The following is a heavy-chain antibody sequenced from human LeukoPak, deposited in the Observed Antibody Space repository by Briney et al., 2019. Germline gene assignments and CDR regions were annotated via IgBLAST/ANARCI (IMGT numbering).Heavy chain of an antibody. D-gene: IGHD3-22*01. Sequence: GGSLRLSCAASGFTFSNYAMTWVRQTPGKGLEWVSSISGSGGSTYYADSVKGRFTISRDNSKNTLYLQMNNLRAEDTAVYHCAKRSGSTGYYDYWGQGTLVTVSS. V-gene: IGHV3-23*01. J-gene: IGHJ4*02. CDR3: AKRSGSTGYYDY. CDR2: ISGSGGST. CDR1: GFTFSNYA.